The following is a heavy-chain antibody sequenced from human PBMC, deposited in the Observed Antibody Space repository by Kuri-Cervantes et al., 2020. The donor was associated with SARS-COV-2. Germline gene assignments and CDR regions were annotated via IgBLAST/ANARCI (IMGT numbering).Heavy chain of an antibody. CDR1: GGSFSGYY. CDR3: ARGGYDSSGYYYGLGFDY. CDR2: ISHSGST. V-gene: IGHV4-34*01. Sequence: GSLRLSCAVYGGSFSGYYWSWIRQPPGKGLEWIGEISHSGSTNYNPSLKSRVTISVDTSKNQFSLKLSSVTAADTAVYYCARGGYDSSGYYYGLGFDYWGQGTLVTVSS. J-gene: IGHJ4*02. D-gene: IGHD3-22*01.